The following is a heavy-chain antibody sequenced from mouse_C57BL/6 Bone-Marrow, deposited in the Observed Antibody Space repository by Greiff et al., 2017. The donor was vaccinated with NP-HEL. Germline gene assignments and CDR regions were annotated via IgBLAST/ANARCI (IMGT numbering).Heavy chain of an antibody. D-gene: IGHD2-12*01. J-gene: IGHJ2*01. CDR1: GFTFSDYY. V-gene: IGHV5-16*01. Sequence: DVMLVESEGGLVQPGSSMKLSCTASGFTFSDYYMAWVRQVPEKGLEWVANINYDGSSTYYLDSLKSRFIISRDNAKNILYLQMSSLKSEDTATYYCARDHDYSFDYWGQGTTLTVSS. CDR3: ARDHDYSFDY. CDR2: INYDGSST.